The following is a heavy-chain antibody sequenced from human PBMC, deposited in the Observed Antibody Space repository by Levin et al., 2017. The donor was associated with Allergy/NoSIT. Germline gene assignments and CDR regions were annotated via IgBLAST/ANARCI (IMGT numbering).Heavy chain of an antibody. CDR2: IYPAHSDV. V-gene: IGHV5-51*01. CDR3: ATWSCSGGRCYPKGT. J-gene: IGHJ5*02. D-gene: IGHD2-15*01. Sequence: GESLKISCKGSGHSFGDYWIAWVRQMPVKGLEWMGIIYPAHSDVRYSPSFQGQVTISADRSINTAYLEWSSLRASDTAMYYCATWSCSGGRCYPKGTWGQGTLITVSS. CDR1: GHSFGDYW.